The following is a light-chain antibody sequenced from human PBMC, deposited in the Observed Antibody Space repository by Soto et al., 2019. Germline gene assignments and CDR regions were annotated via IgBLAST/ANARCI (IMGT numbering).Light chain of an antibody. J-gene: IGKJ1*01. CDR1: QSISSY. CDR2: AAS. Sequence: DIKMTQSPSSLSASVGDGVTLACRASQSISSYVSWYQQKPGKAPKLLIYAASRLQSGVPSRFSGSRSGTDFTLTISSLQPEDFATYYCQQSYSRVTFGQGPRWIS. CDR3: QQSYSRVT. V-gene: IGKV1-39*01.